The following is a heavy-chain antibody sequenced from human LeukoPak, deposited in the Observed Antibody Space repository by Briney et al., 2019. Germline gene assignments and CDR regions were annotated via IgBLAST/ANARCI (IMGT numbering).Heavy chain of an antibody. CDR2: IDYDGSST. CDR3: AKLTRSLSNAFDI. V-gene: IGHV3-74*01. Sequence: GGSLRLSYAASGFPFTKYWMLGVRQAPGKGLLWISRIDYDGSSTIYADSVKGRFTVSRDNAKNTLYLQMISLRAEDTAVYYCAKLTRSLSNAFDIWGQGTMVTVSS. D-gene: IGHD2/OR15-2a*01. J-gene: IGHJ3*02. CDR1: GFPFTKYW.